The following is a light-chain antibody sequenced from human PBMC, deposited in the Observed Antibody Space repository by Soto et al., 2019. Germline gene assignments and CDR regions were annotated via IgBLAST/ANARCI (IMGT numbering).Light chain of an antibody. V-gene: IGLV1-51*01. CDR3: GTWDSSLSAVV. CDR1: SSNIGNNY. Sequence: QSVLTQPPSVSAATGQKVTISCSGSSSNIGNNYVSWYQQLPGTAPKLLIYDSNKRPSGIPDRFSGSKSGTSATLGITGLQTGDEADYYCGTWDSSLSAVVFGGGTKLTVL. CDR2: DSN. J-gene: IGLJ2*01.